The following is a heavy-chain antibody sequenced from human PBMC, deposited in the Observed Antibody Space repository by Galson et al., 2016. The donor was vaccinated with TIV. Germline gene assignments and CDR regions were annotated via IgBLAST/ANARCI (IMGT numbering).Heavy chain of an antibody. CDR1: GFSLSDYA. Sequence: SLRLSCAASGFSLSDYAMTWVRQAPGKGLGWVSDISGRGGTTHYADSVKGRFTIPRDNSKKTLDLHMSSLRAEDTALYFCARGPTTRRGYNGLDLWGQGTTVNVAS. J-gene: IGHJ6*02. CDR2: ISGRGGTT. V-gene: IGHV3-23*01. D-gene: IGHD1-26*01. CDR3: ARGPTTRRGYNGLDL.